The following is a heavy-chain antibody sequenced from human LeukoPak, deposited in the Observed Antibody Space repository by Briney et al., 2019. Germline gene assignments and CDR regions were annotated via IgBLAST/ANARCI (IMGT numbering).Heavy chain of an antibody. D-gene: IGHD6-13*01. CDR2: IYSGGST. Sequence: GGSLRLSCAASGFSSGDAAVSWVRQAPGKGLEWVSVIYSGGSTYYADSVKGRFTISRHNSKNTLYLQMNSLRAEDTAVYYCARDRRSWTDYWGQGTLVTVSS. V-gene: IGHV3-53*04. J-gene: IGHJ4*02. CDR3: ARDRRSWTDY. CDR1: GFSSGDAA.